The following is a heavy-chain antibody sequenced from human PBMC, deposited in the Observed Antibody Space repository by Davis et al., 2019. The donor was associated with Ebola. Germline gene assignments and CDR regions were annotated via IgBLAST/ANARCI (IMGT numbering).Heavy chain of an antibody. Sequence: SETLSLTCTVSGASVSSSPYSWGWIRQPPGKGLQWIATASYFGDIYYNPSLTSRVTISVDTSKSQLSLRLTSVTAADTAVYYCARHGGYHSPPASWGQGTLVTVSS. CDR2: ASYFGDI. CDR3: ARHGGYHSPPAS. CDR1: GASVSSSPYS. D-gene: IGHD5-18*01. V-gene: IGHV4-39*01. J-gene: IGHJ5*02.